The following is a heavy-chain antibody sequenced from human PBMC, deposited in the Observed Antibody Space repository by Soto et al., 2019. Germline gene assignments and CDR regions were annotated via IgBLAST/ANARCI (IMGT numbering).Heavy chain of an antibody. Sequence: EVQLVGSGGGLVQPGGSLRLSCAASGFIFSNYVMSWVRQAPGKGLEWVSSISDSGGTSYYADSVKGRFTISRDNSKNTLYLQMNSLRAEDTAIYYCAKRPRALLTFDYWGQGTLFTVSS. CDR1: GFIFSNYV. D-gene: IGHD1-26*01. CDR2: ISDSGGTS. V-gene: IGHV3-23*04. CDR3: AKRPRALLTFDY. J-gene: IGHJ4*02.